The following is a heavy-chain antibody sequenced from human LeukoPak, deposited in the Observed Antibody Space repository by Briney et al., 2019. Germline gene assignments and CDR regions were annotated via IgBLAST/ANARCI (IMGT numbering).Heavy chain of an antibody. CDR1: GVTLRKYA. Sequence: PGGSLRLSCAASGVTLRKYAMTWIRHAPGKGLQWVSVISGDGESTYYADSVRGRFTISRDNSKNTMYLQMNKLRGEYTAIYYCAKDRDCSSTGCYVFANWGQGTLVTVSS. D-gene: IGHD2-2*01. CDR3: AKDRDCSSTGCYVFAN. CDR2: ISGDGEST. V-gene: IGHV3-23*01. J-gene: IGHJ4*02.